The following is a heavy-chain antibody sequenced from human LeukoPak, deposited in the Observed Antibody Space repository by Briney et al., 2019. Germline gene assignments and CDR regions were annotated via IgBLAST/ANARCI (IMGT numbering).Heavy chain of an antibody. Sequence: GGSLRLSCAASGFTFSSYSMNWVRQAPGRGLEWVSSISDDSNYIYYADSVKGRFTISRDNAKNSLSLQMNSLRAEDTAVYYCANHLACGSTTCPPFDSWGQGTLVTVSS. V-gene: IGHV3-21*01. D-gene: IGHD2-2*01. CDR1: GFTFSSYS. CDR3: ANHLACGSTTCPPFDS. J-gene: IGHJ4*02. CDR2: ISDDSNYI.